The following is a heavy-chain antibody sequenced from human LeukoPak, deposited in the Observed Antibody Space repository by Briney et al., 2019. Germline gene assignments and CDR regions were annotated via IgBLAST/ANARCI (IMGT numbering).Heavy chain of an antibody. J-gene: IGHJ4*02. CDR1: GFTVSSNY. Sequence: GGSLRLSCAASGFTVSSNYMSWDRQAPGKGLLWVSRINSDGSSTSYADSVKGRFTISRDNAKNTLYLQMNSLRAEDTAVYYCAREAYCGGDCRRHFDYWGQGTLVTVSS. D-gene: IGHD2-21*02. CDR2: INSDGSST. CDR3: AREAYCGGDCRRHFDY. V-gene: IGHV3-74*01.